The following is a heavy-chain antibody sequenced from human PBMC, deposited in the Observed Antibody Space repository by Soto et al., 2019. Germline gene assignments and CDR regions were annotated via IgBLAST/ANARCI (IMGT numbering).Heavy chain of an antibody. J-gene: IGHJ4*02. V-gene: IGHV1-69*02. Sequence: SVKVSCKASGGTFSSYTISWVRQAPGQGLEWMGRIIPILGIANYAQKFQGRVTITADKSTSTAYMELSSLRSEDTAVYYCARLAPDSSGYKSPLFDYWGQGTLVTVSS. CDR1: GGTFSSYT. CDR3: ARLAPDSSGYKSPLFDY. D-gene: IGHD3-22*01. CDR2: IIPILGIA.